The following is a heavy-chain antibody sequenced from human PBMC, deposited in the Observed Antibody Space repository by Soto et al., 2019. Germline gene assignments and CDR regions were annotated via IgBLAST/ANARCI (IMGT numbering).Heavy chain of an antibody. D-gene: IGHD5-18*01. Sequence: GPTLVNHKQTLTLACTFSGFSLSTSGVGVGWIRQPPGKALEWLALIYWNDDKRYSPSLKSRLTITKDTSKNQVVLTMTNMDPVDTATYYCAREYRGFDYWGQGTLVTVSS. J-gene: IGHJ4*02. V-gene: IGHV2-5*01. CDR3: AREYRGFDY. CDR2: IYWNDDK. CDR1: GFSLSTSGVG.